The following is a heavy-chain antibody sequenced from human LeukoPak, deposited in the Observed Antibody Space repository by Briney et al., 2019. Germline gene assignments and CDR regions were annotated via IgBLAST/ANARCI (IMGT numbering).Heavy chain of an antibody. CDR3: AREWASRGSIDY. J-gene: IGHJ4*02. Sequence: SQTLSLTCTVSGGSISSGGYYRSWIRQPPGKGLEWIGYIYHSGSTYYNPSLKSRVTISVDRSKNQFSLKLSSVTAADTAVYYCAREWASRGSIDYWGQGTLVTVSS. V-gene: IGHV4-30-2*01. CDR1: GGSISSGGYY. CDR2: IYHSGST. D-gene: IGHD1-26*01.